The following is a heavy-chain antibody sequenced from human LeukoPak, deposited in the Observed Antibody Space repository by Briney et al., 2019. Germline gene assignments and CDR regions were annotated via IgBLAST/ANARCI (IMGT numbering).Heavy chain of an antibody. CDR2: ISYDGSNK. D-gene: IGHD2-15*01. CDR1: GFTFSSYA. Sequence: GGSLRLSCAASGFTFSSYAMHWVRQAPGKGLEWVAVISYDGSNKYYADSVKGRFTISRDNSKNTLYLQMNSLRAEDTAVYYCAKGSGSSCYSPCDYWGQGILVTVSS. J-gene: IGHJ4*02. V-gene: IGHV3-30-3*01. CDR3: AKGSGSSCYSPCDY.